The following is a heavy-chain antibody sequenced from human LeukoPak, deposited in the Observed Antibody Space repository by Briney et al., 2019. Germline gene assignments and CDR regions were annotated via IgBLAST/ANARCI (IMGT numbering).Heavy chain of an antibody. CDR3: ARSSGSYYGLDY. D-gene: IGHD1-26*01. V-gene: IGHV4-4*02. Sequence: SETLSLTCTVSGGSISSSNWWSWVRQPPGKGLEWIGEIYHSGSTNYNPSLKSRVTIPVDKSKNQFSLKLSSVTAADTAVYYCARSSGSYYGLDYWGQGTLVTVSS. J-gene: IGHJ4*02. CDR1: GGSISSSNW. CDR2: IYHSGST.